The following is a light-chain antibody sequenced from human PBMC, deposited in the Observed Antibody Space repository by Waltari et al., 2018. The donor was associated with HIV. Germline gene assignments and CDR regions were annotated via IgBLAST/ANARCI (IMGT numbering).Light chain of an antibody. Sequence: AIRMTQSPSSFSASTGARVTITCRASQGISSYLAWYQQKPGKAPKLLIYSASTLQSGVPSRFSGSGSGTDFTLTISCLQAEDFATYYCQQYYSYPLTFGGGTKVEIK. CDR2: SAS. V-gene: IGKV1-8*01. CDR3: QQYYSYPLT. J-gene: IGKJ4*01. CDR1: QGISSY.